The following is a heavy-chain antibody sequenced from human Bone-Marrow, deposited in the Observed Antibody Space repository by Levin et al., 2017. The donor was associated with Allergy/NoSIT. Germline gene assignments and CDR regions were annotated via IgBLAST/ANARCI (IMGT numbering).Heavy chain of an antibody. J-gene: IGHJ4*02. Sequence: GGSLRLSCKASGYTFGDYPLSWFRQAPGKGLQWVGFIRTENYGGTIEYAASVKGRFTISRGDSESIAYLLMNSLKTEDTAVYYGARGMGYYYDSGGPFDYWGQGTLVTVSS. V-gene: IGHV3-49*03. CDR1: GYTFGDYP. D-gene: IGHD3-22*01. CDR2: IRTENYGGTI. CDR3: ARGMGYYYDSGGPFDY.